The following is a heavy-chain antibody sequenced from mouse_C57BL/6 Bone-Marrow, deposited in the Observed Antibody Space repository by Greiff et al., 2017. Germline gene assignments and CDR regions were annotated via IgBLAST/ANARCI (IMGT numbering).Heavy chain of an antibody. D-gene: IGHD1-1*01. V-gene: IGHV1-69*01. Sequence: QVQLQQPGAELVMPGASVKLSCKASGYTFTSSWMHWVKQRPGQGLEWIGEVDPSDSYNNYNQQFKGMSTLTVDKSYSTAYMQLSSLTSDDSAVYYCSRTLFYYGRSWYFDVWGTGTTVTVSS. CDR3: SRTLFYYGRSWYFDV. J-gene: IGHJ1*03. CDR1: GYTFTSSW. CDR2: VDPSDSYN.